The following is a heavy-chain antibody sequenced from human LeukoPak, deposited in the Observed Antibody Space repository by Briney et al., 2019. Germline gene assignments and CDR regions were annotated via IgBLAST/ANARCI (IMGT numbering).Heavy chain of an antibody. CDR2: IWYDGSNK. CDR3: AKDLLPYYYDSSGGDY. V-gene: IGHV3-33*06. Sequence: GRSLRLSCAASGFTFSNYGMHWVRQAPGKGLEWVAVIWYDGSNKYYADSVKGRFTISRDNSKNTLYLQMNSLRAEDTAVYYCAKDLLPYYYDSSGGDYWGQGTLVTVSS. J-gene: IGHJ4*02. D-gene: IGHD3-22*01. CDR1: GFTFSNYG.